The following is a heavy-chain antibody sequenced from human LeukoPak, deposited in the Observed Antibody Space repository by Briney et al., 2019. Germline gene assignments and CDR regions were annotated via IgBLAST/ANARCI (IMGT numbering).Heavy chain of an antibody. D-gene: IGHD3-22*01. V-gene: IGHV3-23*01. Sequence: GGSLRLSCAASGFTFSSNAMSWVRQAPGKGLEWVSAISGSGGSTYYADSVKGRFTISRDNSKNTLYLQMNSLRAEDTAVYYCAKDLTDYDSSGYDFDYWGQGTLVTVSS. J-gene: IGHJ4*02. CDR3: AKDLTDYDSSGYDFDY. CDR2: ISGSGGST. CDR1: GFTFSSNA.